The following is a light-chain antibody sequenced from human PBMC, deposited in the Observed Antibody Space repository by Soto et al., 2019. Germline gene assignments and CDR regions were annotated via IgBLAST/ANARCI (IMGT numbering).Light chain of an antibody. CDR1: SSDIGGYNY. CDR2: DVS. Sequence: QSVLTQPASVSGSPGQSITISCTGTSSDIGGYNYVSWYQHHPGKAPKLMIYDVSNRPSGVSNRFSGSKSGNTASLTISGLQAEDEADYYCTSYTSSSTRLFGEGTKVTVL. V-gene: IGLV2-14*03. J-gene: IGLJ2*01. CDR3: TSYTSSSTRL.